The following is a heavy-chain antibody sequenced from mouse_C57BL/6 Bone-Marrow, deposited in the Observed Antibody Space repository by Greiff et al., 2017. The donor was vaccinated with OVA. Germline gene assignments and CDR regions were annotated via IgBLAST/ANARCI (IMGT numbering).Heavy chain of an antibody. CDR2: IDPSDSYT. J-gene: IGHJ1*03. D-gene: IGHD2-5*01. CDR3: ASWDSNYWDFDV. V-gene: IGHV1-69*01. CDR1: GYTFTSYW. Sequence: QVQLQQPGAELVMPGASVKLSCKASGYTFTSYWMHWVKQRPGQGLEWIGEIDPSDSYTNYHQKFKGKSTLTVDKSSSTAYMQLSSLTSEDSAVYYCASWDSNYWDFDVWGTGTTVTVSS.